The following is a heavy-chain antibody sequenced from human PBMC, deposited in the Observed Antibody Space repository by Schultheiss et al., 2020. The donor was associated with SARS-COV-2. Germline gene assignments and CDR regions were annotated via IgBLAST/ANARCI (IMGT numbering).Heavy chain of an antibody. CDR2: IKQDGSEK. J-gene: IGHJ6*03. CDR1: GFTFSSYW. CDR3: ARGGSFVVVVADYYMDV. V-gene: IGHV3-7*01. D-gene: IGHD2-15*01. Sequence: GGSLRLSCAASGFTFSSYWMSWVRQAPGKGLEWVANIKQDGSEKYYVDSVKGRFTISRDNAKNLLYLQMNSLRAEDTAVYYCARGGSFVVVVADYYMDVWGKGTTVTVSS.